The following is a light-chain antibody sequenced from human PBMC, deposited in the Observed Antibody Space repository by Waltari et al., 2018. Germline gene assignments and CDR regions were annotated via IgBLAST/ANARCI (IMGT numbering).Light chain of an antibody. J-gene: IGKJ4*01. CDR1: QGISSY. CDR3: QQLNSYPFT. Sequence: DIQLTQSPSFLSASVGDRVPITCRASQGISSYLAWYQQKPGKAPKLLIYAASTLQSGVPSRFSGSGSGTEFTLTISSLQPEDFATYYCQQLNSYPFTFGGGTKVEIK. CDR2: AAS. V-gene: IGKV1-9*01.